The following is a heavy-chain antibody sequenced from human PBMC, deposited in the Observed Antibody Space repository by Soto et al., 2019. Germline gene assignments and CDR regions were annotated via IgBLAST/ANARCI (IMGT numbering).Heavy chain of an antibody. Sequence: LETQCLTDTVSGASILTYSGNSYYWSWLRQSPGKSLEWIGYIYDRGSTNYSPSLKSRVTISVDTSKNQFSLKLSSVTAADTAVYYCARGEGVATVVHYYYYGMDVWGQGTTVTGSS. CDR2: IYDRGST. CDR1: GASILTYSGNSYY. J-gene: IGHJ6*02. CDR3: ARGEGVATVVHYYYYGMDV. V-gene: IGHV4-59*01. D-gene: IGHD5-12*01.